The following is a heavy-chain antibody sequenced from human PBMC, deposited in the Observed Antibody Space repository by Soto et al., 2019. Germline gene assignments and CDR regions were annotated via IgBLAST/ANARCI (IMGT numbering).Heavy chain of an antibody. D-gene: IGHD6-19*01. CDR3: ARDSPDPPYSSGWARLFDY. J-gene: IGHJ4*02. CDR1: GYSLTRNG. Sequence: QVQLVQSRAEVKKPGASVKVSCKASGYSLTRNGISWVRQAPGQGLEWMGWISGYNGNTNYAQKFLGRVTMTTDTSTSTAYMELRSLRSDDTAVYYCARDSPDPPYSSGWARLFDYWGQGTLVTVSS. CDR2: ISGYNGNT. V-gene: IGHV1-18*01.